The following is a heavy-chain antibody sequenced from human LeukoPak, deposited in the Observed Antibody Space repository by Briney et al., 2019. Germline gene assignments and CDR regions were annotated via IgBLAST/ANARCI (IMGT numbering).Heavy chain of an antibody. CDR1: GGSISSGGYS. V-gene: IGHV4-30-2*01. CDR3: ARDGGSGWRNWFDP. Sequence: PSGTLSLTCAVSGGSISSGGYSWRWIRQPPGKGLEWIGYIYHSGSPNYNPSLKSRVTISVDTSKNQFSLKLSSVTAADTAVYYCARDGGSGWRNWFDPWGQGTLVTVSS. J-gene: IGHJ5*02. D-gene: IGHD6-19*01. CDR2: IYHSGSP.